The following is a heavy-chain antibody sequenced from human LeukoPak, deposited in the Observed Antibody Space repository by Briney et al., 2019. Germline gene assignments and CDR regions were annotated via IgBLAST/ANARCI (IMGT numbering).Heavy chain of an antibody. CDR2: IKQDGSDK. V-gene: IGHV3-7*04. Sequence: GGSLRLSCAASGFTFSNYWMTWVRQAPGKGLEWMANIKQDGSDKYYVDSVKGRFTVSRDNAKNSVFLQMSSVRAEDSAVYYCGREREHAEDYWGQGTLVTVSS. J-gene: IGHJ4*02. D-gene: IGHD1/OR15-1a*01. CDR3: GREREHAEDY. CDR1: GFTFSNYW.